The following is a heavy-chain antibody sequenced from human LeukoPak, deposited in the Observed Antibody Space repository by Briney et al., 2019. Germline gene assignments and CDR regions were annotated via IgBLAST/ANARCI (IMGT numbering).Heavy chain of an antibody. D-gene: IGHD3-22*01. CDR2: ISYDGSNK. J-gene: IGHJ4*02. CDR1: GFTFSSYA. CDR3: ARGRITMIKGYFDY. V-gene: IGHV3-30*04. Sequence: GGSLRLSCAASGFTFSSYAMHWVRQAPGKGLEWVAVISYDGSNKYCADSVKGRFTISRDNSKNTLYLQMNSLRAEDTAVYYCARGRITMIKGYFDYWGQGTLVTVSS.